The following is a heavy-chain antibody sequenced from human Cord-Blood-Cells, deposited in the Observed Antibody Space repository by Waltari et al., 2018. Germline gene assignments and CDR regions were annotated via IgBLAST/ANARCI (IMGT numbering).Heavy chain of an antibody. CDR1: GGSLSGHY. D-gene: IGHD6-13*01. CDR3: ARGIGSWYWYFDL. J-gene: IGHJ2*01. CDR2: INHSGST. Sequence: QVQLQQWGAGLLKPSETLFPTRAVYGGSLSGHYWCWSRQPPGKGLEWIGEINHSGSTNYNPSLKSRVTISVDTSKNQFSLKLSSVTAADTAVYYCARGIGSWYWYFDLWGRGTLVTVSS. V-gene: IGHV4-34*01.